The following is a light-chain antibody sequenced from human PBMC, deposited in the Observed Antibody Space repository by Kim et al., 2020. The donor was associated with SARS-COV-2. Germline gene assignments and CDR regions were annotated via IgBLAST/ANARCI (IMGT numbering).Light chain of an antibody. CDR2: SND. J-gene: IGLJ2*01. CDR3: AGWDDNLNGPL. CDR1: NPNIVTNT. Sequence: GTRVPISCSGTNPNIVTNTENCYRHPPGTAPKLLHHSNDQRPSGVPDRFSGSKSGASASLAISGLQSEDEADYFCAGWDDNLNGPLFGGGTKLTVL. V-gene: IGLV1-44*01.